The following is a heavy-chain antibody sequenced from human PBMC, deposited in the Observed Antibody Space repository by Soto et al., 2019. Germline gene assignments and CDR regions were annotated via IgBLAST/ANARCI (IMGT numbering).Heavy chain of an antibody. CDR1: GFTFSSYG. CDR2: ISYDGSNK. CDR3: AKDESGFGELSGYGMDV. Sequence: QVQLVESGGGVVQPGRSLRLSCAASGFTFSSYGMHWVRQAPGKGLEWVAVISYDGSNKYYADSVKGRFTISRDNSKNTLYLQMNSLRAEDTAVYYCAKDESGFGELSGYGMDVWGQGTTFTVSS. J-gene: IGHJ6*02. D-gene: IGHD3-10*01. V-gene: IGHV3-30*18.